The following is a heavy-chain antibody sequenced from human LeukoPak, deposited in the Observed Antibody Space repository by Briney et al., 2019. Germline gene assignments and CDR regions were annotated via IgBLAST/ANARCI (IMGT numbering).Heavy chain of an antibody. CDR1: GYSFTSYG. V-gene: IGHV1-18*01. J-gene: IGHJ4*02. D-gene: IGHD1-26*01. CDR2: ISANNGNTKYNT. Sequence: ASVKVSCKASGYSFTSYGISWVRQAPGQGLEWMGWISANNGNTKYNTKYAQNLQGRVTMTTDISTSTAYMELRTLRSDDTAVYYCARDRDRSGSQSYWGQGTLVTVSS. CDR3: ARDRDRSGSQSY.